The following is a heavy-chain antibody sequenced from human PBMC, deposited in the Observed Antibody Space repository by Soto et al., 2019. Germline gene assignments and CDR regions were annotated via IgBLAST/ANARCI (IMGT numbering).Heavy chain of an antibody. V-gene: IGHV4-38-2*02. Sequence: PSETLSLTCTVSGFSISSGYYWVWIRQPPGKGLEWIGSISHTGSTYYNPSLKSRVTISVDTSKNQFSLRLRSVTAADTAVYYCARDCSSTNCYIPDYWRQGALVTVSS. CDR3: ARDCSSTNCYIPDY. J-gene: IGHJ4*02. CDR1: GFSISSGYY. CDR2: ISHTGST. D-gene: IGHD2-2*02.